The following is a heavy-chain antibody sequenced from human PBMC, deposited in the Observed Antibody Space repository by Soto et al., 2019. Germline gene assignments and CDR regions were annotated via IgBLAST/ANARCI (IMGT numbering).Heavy chain of an antibody. CDR3: ARDWGMGCNGGRCYANWFDP. CDR2: INPSGGST. CDR1: GYSFTSYS. D-gene: IGHD2-15*01. J-gene: IGHJ5*02. Sequence: QVQLVQSGAEVKKPGASVKVSCKASGYSFTSYSLHWVRQAPGQGLEWAGRINPSGGSTLYSQKFQGRVSLTRDTSSSTVYMELRSLKSDATAVYYCARDWGMGCNGGRCYANWFDPWGQGTLVTVSS. V-gene: IGHV1-46*01.